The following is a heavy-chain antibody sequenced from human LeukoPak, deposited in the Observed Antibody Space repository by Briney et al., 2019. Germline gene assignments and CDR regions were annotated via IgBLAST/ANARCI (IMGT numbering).Heavy chain of an antibody. D-gene: IGHD2-21*02. V-gene: IGHV4-39*01. J-gene: IGHJ3*02. CDR1: GYSISSSSYY. CDR2: IYYSGST. Sequence: SETLSLTCAVSGYSISSSSYYWGWIRQPPGKGLEWIGSIYYSGSTYYNPSLKSRVTISVDTSKNQFSLKLSSVTAADTAVYYCARSRIVVVTAYDAFDIWGQGTMVTVSS. CDR3: ARSRIVVVTAYDAFDI.